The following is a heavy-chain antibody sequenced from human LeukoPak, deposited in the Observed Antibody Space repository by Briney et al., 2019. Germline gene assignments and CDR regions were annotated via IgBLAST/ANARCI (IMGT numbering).Heavy chain of an antibody. CDR2: IYSGGST. Sequence: PPGGSLRLSCAASGFTVSSNYMSWVRQAPGKGLEWVSVIYSGGSTYYADSVKGRFTISRDNSKNTLYLQMNSLRAEDTAVYYCARENDSSGEYDYWGQGTLVTVSS. D-gene: IGHD3-22*01. V-gene: IGHV3-66*01. CDR3: ARENDSSGEYDY. CDR1: GFTVSSNY. J-gene: IGHJ4*02.